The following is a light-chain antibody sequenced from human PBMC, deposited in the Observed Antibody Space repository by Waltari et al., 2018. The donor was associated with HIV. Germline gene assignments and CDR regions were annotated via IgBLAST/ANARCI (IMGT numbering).Light chain of an antibody. CDR2: RNN. V-gene: IGLV1-47*01. J-gene: IGLJ1*01. CDR1: SSNIGSNY. CDR3: AAWDDSLSGYV. Sequence: QSVLTQPPSASGTPGQRVTISCSGSSSNIGSNYVYWYQQLPGTAPKLLIYRNNHLPSVFPDRFSGSKSGTSASLAISGLRSEDEAEYYCAAWDDSLSGYVFGTGTKVTVL.